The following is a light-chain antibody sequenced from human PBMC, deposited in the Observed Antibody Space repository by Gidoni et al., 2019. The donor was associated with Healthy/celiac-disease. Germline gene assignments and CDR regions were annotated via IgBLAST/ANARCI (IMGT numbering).Light chain of an antibody. V-gene: IGLV3-19*01. CDR3: NSRDSSGNLWV. CDR2: GKN. CDR1: SLRSYY. J-gene: IGLJ3*02. Sequence: SSELTQDPAVYVALGQTVRITCQRDSLRSYYASWYQQKPGQAPVLVSYGKNNRPSGIPDRFSCSSSGNTASFTITGAQAEDEADYYCNSRDSSGNLWVFGGGTKLTVL.